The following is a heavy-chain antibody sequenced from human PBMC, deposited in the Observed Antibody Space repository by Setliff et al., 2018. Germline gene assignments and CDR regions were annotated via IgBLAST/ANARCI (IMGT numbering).Heavy chain of an antibody. CDR1: GFSFRNYA. CDR2: IGRSSDST. CDR3: SSYLVS. D-gene: IGHD2-21*01. Sequence: ETLSLSCAASGFSFRNYAMNWVRQTADKRLEWISYIGRSSDSTYYADSVKGRFTISSDIAKNSLYLQMNSLRVDDTAVYYCSSYLVSWGQGALVTVSS. V-gene: IGHV3-48*01. J-gene: IGHJ4*02.